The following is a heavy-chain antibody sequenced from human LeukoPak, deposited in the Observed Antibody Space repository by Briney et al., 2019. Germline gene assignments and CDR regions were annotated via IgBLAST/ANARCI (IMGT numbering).Heavy chain of an antibody. D-gene: IGHD6-13*01. J-gene: IGHJ6*02. CDR3: ASNPRVSSWYDYYYYGMDV. Sequence: PGGSLRLSCAASGFTFSTYAMRWVRQAPGKGLEWVAFISYDGSNKYYADSVKGRFTISRDNSKNTLYLQMNSLRAEDTAVYYCASNPRVSSWYDYYYYGMDVWGQGTTVTVSS. CDR2: ISYDGSNK. CDR1: GFTFSTYA. V-gene: IGHV3-30*14.